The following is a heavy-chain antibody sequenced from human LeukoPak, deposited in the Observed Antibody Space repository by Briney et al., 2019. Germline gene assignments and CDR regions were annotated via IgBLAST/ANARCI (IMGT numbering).Heavy chain of an antibody. J-gene: IGHJ4*02. CDR1: GFTFSTYS. CDR2: ISSSSTYT. D-gene: IGHD3-16*01. Sequence: GGSLRLSCAASGFTFSTYSMNWVRQAPGKGLEWVSSISSSSTYTYYTDSVRGRFTISRDNAKNSLYLQMNSLRAEDTAVYYCARGGNFDYWGQGTLVTVSS. CDR3: ARGGNFDY. V-gene: IGHV3-21*01.